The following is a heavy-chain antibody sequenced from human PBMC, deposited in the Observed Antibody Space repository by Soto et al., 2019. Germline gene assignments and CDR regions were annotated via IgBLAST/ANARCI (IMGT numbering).Heavy chain of an antibody. CDR1: GGCISGYY. J-gene: IGHJ6*02. CDR2: IYSSGST. Sequence: SETLSLTCTVSGGCISGYYWSWIRQPPGKGLEWIGYIYSSGSTIYNPSLKSRVTISIETSKNQFFLRLNSVTAADTAVYYCARGYYSYFGMDVWGQGTTVTVSS. CDR3: ARGYYSYFGMDV. V-gene: IGHV4-59*01.